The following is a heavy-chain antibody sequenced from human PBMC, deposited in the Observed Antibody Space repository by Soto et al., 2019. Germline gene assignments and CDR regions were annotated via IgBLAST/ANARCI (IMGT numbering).Heavy chain of an antibody. J-gene: IGHJ4*02. V-gene: IGHV3-30*18. CDR2: ISYDERNK. Sequence: QVPLVESGGGVVQPGRSLRLSCAASGFTFRSYGMHWVRQAPGKGLEWVAAISYDERNKFYTDSVKGRFTISRDNSKNTLYLQMSSLKSEDTAVYYCAKDEGSSRPFDHWGQGTLVTVSS. CDR1: GFTFRSYG. CDR3: AKDEGSSRPFDH. D-gene: IGHD6-6*01.